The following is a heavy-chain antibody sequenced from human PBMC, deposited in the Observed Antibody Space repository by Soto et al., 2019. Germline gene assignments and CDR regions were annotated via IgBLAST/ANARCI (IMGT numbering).Heavy chain of an antibody. Sequence: GGSLRLSCAASGFTFSNAWMSWVRQAPGKGLEWVGRIKSKTDGGTTDYAAPVKGRFTISRDDSKNTLYLQMNSLKTEDTAVYYCTTAISDYADAFDIWGQGTMVTVSS. CDR3: TTAISDYADAFDI. D-gene: IGHD4-17*01. CDR2: IKSKTDGGTT. V-gene: IGHV3-15*01. J-gene: IGHJ3*02. CDR1: GFTFSNAW.